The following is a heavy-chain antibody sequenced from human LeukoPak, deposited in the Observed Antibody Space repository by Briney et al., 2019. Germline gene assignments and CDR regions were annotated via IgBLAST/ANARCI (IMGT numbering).Heavy chain of an antibody. V-gene: IGHV3-23*01. D-gene: IGHD2-8*02. CDR1: GFTLSTFA. CDR2: IFPSGGEI. J-gene: IGHJ4*02. Sequence: HSGGSLRLSCEASGFTLSTFAMIWVRQPPGKGLEWVSSIFPSGGEIHYADSVRGRFTISRDNSKSTLSLQMNSLRAEDTAIYYCATYRQVLLPFESWGQGTLVTVSS. CDR3: ATYRQVLLPFES.